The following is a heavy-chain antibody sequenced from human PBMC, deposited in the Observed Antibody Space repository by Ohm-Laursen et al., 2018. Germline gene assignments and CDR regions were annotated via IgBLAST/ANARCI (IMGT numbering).Heavy chain of an antibody. CDR1: GFTFSSYW. Sequence: SLRLSCAAFGFTFSSYWMHWVRQAPGKGLVWVSRINSDGSSTSYADSVKGRFTISRDNSKNTLYLQMSSLRAEDTAVYYCATSANYAWRDWGQGTLVTVSS. J-gene: IGHJ4*02. CDR2: INSDGSST. CDR3: ATSANYAWRD. V-gene: IGHV3-74*01. D-gene: IGHD4/OR15-4a*01.